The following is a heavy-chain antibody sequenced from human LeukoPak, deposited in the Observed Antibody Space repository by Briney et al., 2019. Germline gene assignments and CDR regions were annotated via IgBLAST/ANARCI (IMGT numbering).Heavy chain of an antibody. D-gene: IGHD5-18*01. J-gene: IGHJ4*02. V-gene: IGHV3-21*01. Sequence: GGSLRLSCAASGFTFSSYWMNWVRQAPGKGLEWVSSISSGQNYIYYADSVKGRFAISRDNAKNSLFLQMNTLRAEDTAVYYCARVGYSYGQFDYWGQGTLVTVSS. CDR1: GFTFSSYW. CDR2: ISSGQNYI. CDR3: ARVGYSYGQFDY.